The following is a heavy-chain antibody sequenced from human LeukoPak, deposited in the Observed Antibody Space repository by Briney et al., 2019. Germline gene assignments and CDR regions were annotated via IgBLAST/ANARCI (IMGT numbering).Heavy chain of an antibody. CDR1: GFTVSSNS. CDR2: ITSGSSYI. Sequence: GGSLRLSCTVSGFTVSSNSMSWVRQAPGKGLEWVSSITSGSSYIYYADSVKGRFTISRDNAKNSLYLQMNSLRAEDTAVYYCARDPYSGSYGNYYYYFMDVWGKGTTVTISS. V-gene: IGHV3-21*01. D-gene: IGHD1-26*01. CDR3: ARDPYSGSYGNYYYYFMDV. J-gene: IGHJ6*03.